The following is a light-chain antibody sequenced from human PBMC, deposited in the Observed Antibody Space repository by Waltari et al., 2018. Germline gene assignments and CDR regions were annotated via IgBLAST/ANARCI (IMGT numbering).Light chain of an antibody. CDR1: QSLLHRNGNNY. CDR2: LGS. CDR3: MQSLLALWT. J-gene: IGKJ1*01. Sequence: DIVMTQSPFSLPVTPGEPASISCRSSQSLLHRNGNNYLDCYLQTPGQSPQLLIYLGSNRASGVPDRFSASGSGTDFTLKISRVEAEDVGVYYCMQSLLALWTFGQGTKVEIK. V-gene: IGKV2-28*01.